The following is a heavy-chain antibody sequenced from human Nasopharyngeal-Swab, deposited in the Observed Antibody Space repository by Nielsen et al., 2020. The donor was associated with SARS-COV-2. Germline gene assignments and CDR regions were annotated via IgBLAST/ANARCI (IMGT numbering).Heavy chain of an antibody. J-gene: IGHJ3*02. V-gene: IGHV4-39*01. Sequence: SETLSLTCTISGGSISSYYWGWIRQPPGKGLEWIGSIYYSGSTYYNPSLKSRVTISVDTSKNQFSLKLSSVTAADTAVYYCARHRGYYYGSGSYPSHAFDIWGQGTMVTVSS. CDR3: ARHRGYYYGSGSYPSHAFDI. CDR1: GGSISSYY. D-gene: IGHD3-10*01. CDR2: IYYSGST.